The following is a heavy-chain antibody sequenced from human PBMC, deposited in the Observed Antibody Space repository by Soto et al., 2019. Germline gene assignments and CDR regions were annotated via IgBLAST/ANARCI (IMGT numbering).Heavy chain of an antibody. J-gene: IGHJ6*02. V-gene: IGHV4-34*01. CDR1: GGSFSGYY. CDR3: ANLGLGYCSRSMGYSVHYYDGMDD. D-gene: IGHD2-2*01. CDR2: INHSGRT. Sequence: SETLSLTCAVYGGSFSGYYWSWIRQPPGKGLEWIGEINHSGRTNYNPSLKSRVTISVDTSKNQFSLKLSSLNAADTAGYYFANLGLGYCSRSMGYSVHYYDGMDDWSQGTTVSV.